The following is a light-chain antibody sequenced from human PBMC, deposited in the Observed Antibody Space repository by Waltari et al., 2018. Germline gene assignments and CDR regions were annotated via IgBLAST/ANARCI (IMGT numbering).Light chain of an antibody. Sequence: SYELTQPPSVSVSPGQTATITCPGDKLGDKYACWYQQKPGQSPMLVIYQDNKRPSGIPERFSGSNSGNTATLTISGTQAIDEADYYCQALDSGTAYVFGTGTRVTVL. V-gene: IGLV3-1*01. CDR1: KLGDKY. CDR3: QALDSGTAYV. CDR2: QDN. J-gene: IGLJ1*01.